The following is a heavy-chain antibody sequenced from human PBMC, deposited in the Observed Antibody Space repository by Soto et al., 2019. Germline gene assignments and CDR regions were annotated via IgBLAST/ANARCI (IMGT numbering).Heavy chain of an antibody. D-gene: IGHD1-1*01. CDR2: IFYRGST. V-gene: IGHV4-61*08. CDR1: GGSISSGGYF. J-gene: IGHJ6*02. CDR3: ARETRSVEAPYPYYGLDV. Sequence: PSETLSLTCAVSGGSISSGGYFWSWIRQPPGKGLEWIGYIFYRGSTNPHPYLTGRVTFSVDTSTTQFSLRLRSVTAADTAVYYCARETRSVEAPYPYYGLDVWGQRTPVTVS.